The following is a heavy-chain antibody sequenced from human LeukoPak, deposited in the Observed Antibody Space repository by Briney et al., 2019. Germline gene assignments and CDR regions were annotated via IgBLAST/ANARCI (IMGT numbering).Heavy chain of an antibody. J-gene: IGHJ3*02. CDR3: ARWSGGAFDI. CDR2: IYYSGSI. V-gene: IGHV4-59*12. CDR1: GFTFSSYA. Sequence: GSLRLSCAASGFTFSSYAMSWVRQAPGKGLEWIGYIYYSGSINYNPSLKSRVTISVDTSKNQFSLKLSSVTAADTAVYYCARWSGGAFDIWGQGTMVTVSS. D-gene: IGHD3-3*01.